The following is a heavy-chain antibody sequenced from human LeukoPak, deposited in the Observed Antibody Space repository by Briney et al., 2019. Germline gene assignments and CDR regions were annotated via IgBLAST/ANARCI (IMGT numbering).Heavy chain of an antibody. V-gene: IGHV3-23*01. CDR2: ISGSGGST. Sequence: QSGGSLRLSCAASGFTFSSYAMSWVRQAPGKGLEWVSAISGSGGSTYYADSVKGRFTISRDNSKNTLYLQMNSLRAEDTAVYYCAKAVPPYCSSTSCYKRWFDPWGQGTLVTVSS. CDR3: AKAVPPYCSSTSCYKRWFDP. D-gene: IGHD2-2*02. CDR1: GFTFSSYA. J-gene: IGHJ5*02.